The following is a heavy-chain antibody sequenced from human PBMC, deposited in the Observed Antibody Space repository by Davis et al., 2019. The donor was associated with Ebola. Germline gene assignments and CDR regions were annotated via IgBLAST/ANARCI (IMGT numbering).Heavy chain of an antibody. CDR2: ISTSSSPI. V-gene: IGHV3-48*02. Sequence: PGESLRLSCAASAFSFSSYSMNWVRQAPGKGLEWVSYISTSSSPIYYADSVKGRFTISRDNAKNSLYLQMNSLRDEDTAVYYCARDQGAIAARPSAFDMWGQGTMVTVSS. CDR3: ARDQGAIAARPSAFDM. D-gene: IGHD6-6*01. J-gene: IGHJ3*02. CDR1: AFSFSSYS.